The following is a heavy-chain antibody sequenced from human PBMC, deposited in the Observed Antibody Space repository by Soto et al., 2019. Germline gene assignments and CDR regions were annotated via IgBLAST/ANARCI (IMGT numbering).Heavy chain of an antibody. CDR1: GGSISSYY. CDR2: IYYSGKT. V-gene: IGHV4-59*01. CDR3: ARYKSNYYYGMDV. D-gene: IGHD1-20*01. Sequence: TSETLSLTCTVSGGSISSYYWSWIRQPPGKGLEWIGYIYYSGKTYYNPSLKSRVTISVDTSKNQFSLKLTSVTAADTAVYYCARYKSNYYYGMDVWGQGTTVTV. J-gene: IGHJ6*02.